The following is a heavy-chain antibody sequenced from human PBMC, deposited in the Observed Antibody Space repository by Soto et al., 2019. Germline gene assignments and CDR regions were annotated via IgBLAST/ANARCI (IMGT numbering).Heavy chain of an antibody. V-gene: IGHV3-21*01. CDR2: ISRNSDYI. D-gene: IGHD3-10*01. CDR3: ARVGAYFGEFDYFDY. Sequence: EVQLVESGGGLVKPGGSLRLSCAASGFTFSSYSMNWVRQAPGKGLEWVSSISRNSDYIYYSDSVKGRFIISRDNARTSLYLHMNSLRAEDTAVYYCARVGAYFGEFDYFDYWGPGALVTVSS. J-gene: IGHJ4*02. CDR1: GFTFSSYS.